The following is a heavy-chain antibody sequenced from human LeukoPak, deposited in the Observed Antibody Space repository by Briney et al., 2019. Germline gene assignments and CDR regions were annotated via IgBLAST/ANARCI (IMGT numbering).Heavy chain of an antibody. CDR2: MNPNSGNT. D-gene: IGHD5-18*01. CDR3: ARRSGYTQFDP. Sequence: ASVKVSCKASGYTFTSYDINWVRQATGQGLEWMGWMNPNSGNTGYAQKFRGRVTITRNTSISTAYMELSSLRSEDTAVYYCARRSGYTQFDPWGQGTLVTVSS. CDR1: GYTFTSYD. J-gene: IGHJ5*02. V-gene: IGHV1-8*03.